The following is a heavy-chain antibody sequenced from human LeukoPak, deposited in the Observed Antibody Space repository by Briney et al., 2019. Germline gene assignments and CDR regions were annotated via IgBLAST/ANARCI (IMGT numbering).Heavy chain of an antibody. CDR2: INPSGGST. J-gene: IGHJ5*02. Sequence: ASVKVSCKASGYTFTGYYMHWVRQAPGQGLEWMGIINPSGGSTSYAQKFQGRVTMTRDTSTSTVYMELSSLRSEDTAVYYRARDGGKEHWFDPWGQGTLVTVSS. CDR3: ARDGGKEHWFDP. CDR1: GYTFTGYY. V-gene: IGHV1-46*01. D-gene: IGHD3-16*01.